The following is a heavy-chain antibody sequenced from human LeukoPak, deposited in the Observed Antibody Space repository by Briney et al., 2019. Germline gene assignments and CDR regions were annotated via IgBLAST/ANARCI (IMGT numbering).Heavy chain of an antibody. CDR1: GGSISSYY. V-gene: IGHV4-59*01. D-gene: IGHD2-2*01. CDR3: ARAPRDSCPWFDP. Sequence: SETLSLTCTVSGGSISSYYWSWLRQPPGKGLEWIGYIYYSGSTNYNPSLKSRVTISVDTSKNQFSLKLSSVTAADTAVYYCARAPRDSCPWFDPWGQGTLVTVSS. CDR2: IYYSGST. J-gene: IGHJ5*02.